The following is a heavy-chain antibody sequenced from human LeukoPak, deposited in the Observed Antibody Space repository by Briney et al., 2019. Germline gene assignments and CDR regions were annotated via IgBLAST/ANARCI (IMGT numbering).Heavy chain of an antibody. V-gene: IGHV4-59*01. CDR2: IHYSGST. J-gene: IGHJ3*02. CDR1: GGSISSYY. Sequence: SETLSLTCTVSGGSISSYYWSWIRQPPGKGLEWIGYIHYSGSTNYNPSLKSRITISVDTSKNQFSLKLSSVTAADTAVYYCARDSTVTEEYYDILTGADDAFDIWGQGTMVTVSS. CDR3: ARDSTVTEEYYDILTGADDAFDI. D-gene: IGHD3-9*01.